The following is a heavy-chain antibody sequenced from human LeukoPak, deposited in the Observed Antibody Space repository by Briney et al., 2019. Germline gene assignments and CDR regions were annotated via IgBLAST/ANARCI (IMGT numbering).Heavy chain of an antibody. D-gene: IGHD3-22*01. V-gene: IGHV3-23*01. J-gene: IGHJ4*02. CDR1: GITLSNYG. CDR3: AKRGVVIRVILVGFHKAAYYFDS. Sequence: GGSLRLSCAVSGITLSNYGMSWVRQAPGKGLEWVAGMSDSGGRANYADSVKGRFTISRDNPKNTLYMQMNSLRAEDTAVYLCAKRGVVIRVILVGFHKAAYYFDSWGQPALATVSS. CDR2: MSDSGGRA.